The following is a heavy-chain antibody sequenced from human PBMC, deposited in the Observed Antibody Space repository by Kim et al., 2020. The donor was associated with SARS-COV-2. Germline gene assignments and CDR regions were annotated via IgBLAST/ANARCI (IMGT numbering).Heavy chain of an antibody. CDR2: ITTYTGHT. J-gene: IGHJ4*02. D-gene: IGHD3-3*01. CDR1: GYTFSRYA. V-gene: IGHV1-18*01. Sequence: ASVKVSCKASGYTFSRYAISWVRQAPGQGLEWMGWITTYTGHTQYAQSLQGRVYMTADISTNTAYMELTNLTYGDTAVYFCARVEGLRFLEWTENFWGQGTLITVSS. CDR3: ARVEGLRFLEWTENF.